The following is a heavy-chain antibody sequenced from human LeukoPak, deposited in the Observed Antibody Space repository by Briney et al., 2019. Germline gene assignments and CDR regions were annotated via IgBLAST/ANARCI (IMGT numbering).Heavy chain of an antibody. CDR2: INTDGTTT. V-gene: IGHV3-74*01. CDR3: ATAGNYRFGY. Sequence: SGGSLRLSCVVSEFTFSSLWMHWVRQAPGQGLVWVSRINTDGTTTNYADSVKGRFTISRDNAKNTLYLQMNSLRADDTAVYYCATAGNYRFGYWGQGTLVTVSS. D-gene: IGHD5-24*01. CDR1: EFTFSSLW. J-gene: IGHJ4*02.